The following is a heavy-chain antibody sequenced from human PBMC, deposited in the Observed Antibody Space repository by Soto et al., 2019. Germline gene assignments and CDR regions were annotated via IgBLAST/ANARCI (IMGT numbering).Heavy chain of an antibody. CDR1: GFTFSSYW. J-gene: IGHJ6*02. Sequence: PGGSLRLSCAASGFTFSSYWMSWVRQAPGKGLEWVANIKQDGSEKYYVDSVKGRFTISRDNAKNSLYLQMNSLRAEDTAVYYCARVVLAVAGTGVRADGMDVWGQGTTVTVSS. V-gene: IGHV3-7*05. CDR3: ARVVLAVAGTGVRADGMDV. CDR2: IKQDGSEK. D-gene: IGHD6-19*01.